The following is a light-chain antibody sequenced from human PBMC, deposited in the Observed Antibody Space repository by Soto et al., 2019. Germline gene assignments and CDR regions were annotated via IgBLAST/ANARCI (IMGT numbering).Light chain of an antibody. CDR3: QKYNERPPIT. J-gene: IGKJ5*01. Sequence: EIVMTQSPVTLSASPGESATLSCRASQSVDNNVAWYQQKPGQAPRLLIVGSFARATGIPARFSGSGSGSEFPLTITGLQYEDFAVYYCQKYNERPPITFGKRTRLEIK. V-gene: IGKV3-15*01. CDR1: QSVDNN. CDR2: GSF.